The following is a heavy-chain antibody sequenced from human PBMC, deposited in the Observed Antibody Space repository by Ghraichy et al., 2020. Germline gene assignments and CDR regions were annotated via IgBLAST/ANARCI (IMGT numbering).Heavy chain of an antibody. CDR3: AKGTRLPGYCSGDTCYSFDY. V-gene: IGHV3-23*01. D-gene: IGHD2-15*01. CDR2: ISGSGGST. CDR1: GFTFSSYA. J-gene: IGHJ4*02. Sequence: GGSLRLSCAASGFTFSSYAMSWVRQAPGKGLEWVSAISGSGGSTYYADSVKGRFTISRDNSKNTLDLQMNSLRAEDTAGYYCAKGTRLPGYCSGDTCYSFDYWCQGTLVTVSS.